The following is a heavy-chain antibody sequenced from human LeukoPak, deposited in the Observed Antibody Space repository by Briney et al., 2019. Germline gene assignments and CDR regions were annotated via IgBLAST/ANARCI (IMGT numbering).Heavy chain of an antibody. V-gene: IGHV3-30-3*01. CDR3: ARDGRAYCTNGVCYQGVGAFDI. J-gene: IGHJ3*02. CDR1: GFTFSSYA. D-gene: IGHD2-8*01. CDR2: ISYDGSNK. Sequence: GGSLRLSCAASGFTFSSYAMHWVRQAPGKGLEWVAVISYDGSNKYYADSVKGRFTISRDNSKNTLYLQMNSLRAEDTAVYYCARDGRAYCTNGVCYQGVGAFDIWGQGTMVTVSS.